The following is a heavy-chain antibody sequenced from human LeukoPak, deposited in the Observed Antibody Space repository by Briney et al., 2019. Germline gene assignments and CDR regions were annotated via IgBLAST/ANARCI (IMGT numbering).Heavy chain of an antibody. D-gene: IGHD3-16*01. J-gene: IGHJ4*02. CDR2: INWNGGST. CDR1: GFTLDDYG. CDR3: ARGGLISGATILDH. Sequence: GGSLRLSCAASGFTLDDYGMSWVRQAPGKGLEWVSGINWNGGSTGYADSVKGRFTISRDNGKNSLYLQMSSLRAEDTAFYYCARGGLISGATILDHWGQGTLVTVSS. V-gene: IGHV3-20*04.